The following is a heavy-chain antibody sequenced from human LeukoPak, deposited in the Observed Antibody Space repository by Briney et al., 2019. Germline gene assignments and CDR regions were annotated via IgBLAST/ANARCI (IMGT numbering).Heavy chain of an antibody. D-gene: IGHD1-1*01. V-gene: IGHV4-39*01. CDR2: IYYSGST. CDR1: GGSISSSSYY. Sequence: SETLSLACTVSGGSISSSSYYWGWIRPPPGKGLEWIGSIYYSGSTYYNPSLKSRVTISVDTSKNQFSLKLSSVTAADTAVYYCARGHWFDYWGQGTLVTVSS. J-gene: IGHJ4*02. CDR3: ARGHWFDY.